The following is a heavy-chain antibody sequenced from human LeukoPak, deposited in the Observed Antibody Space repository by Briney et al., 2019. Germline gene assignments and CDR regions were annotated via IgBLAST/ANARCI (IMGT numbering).Heavy chain of an antibody. CDR1: GGTFSSYA. Sequence: GSSVKVSCKASGGTFSSYAISWVRQAPGQGLEWMGRIIPILGIANYAQKFQGRVTITADKSTSTAYMELSSLRSEDTAVYYCARDRGIAYYDSSGYYYWGQGTLPTVSS. V-gene: IGHV1-69*04. D-gene: IGHD3-22*01. CDR3: ARDRGIAYYDSSGYYY. CDR2: IIPILGIA. J-gene: IGHJ4*02.